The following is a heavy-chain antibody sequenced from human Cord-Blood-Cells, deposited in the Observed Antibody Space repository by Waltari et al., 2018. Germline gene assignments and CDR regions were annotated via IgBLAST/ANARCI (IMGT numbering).Heavy chain of an antibody. Sequence: QVQLVQSGAEVKKPGASVKVSCKASGYTFTGYYMHWVRQAPGQGLEWMGWINPNSVGTNYAQKCQGRVTMTSDTSISTAYMELSRLRSDDTAVYYCARGVVDTAMVDYWGQGTLVTVSS. V-gene: IGHV1-2*02. CDR2: INPNSVGT. J-gene: IGHJ4*02. D-gene: IGHD5-18*01. CDR1: GYTFTGYY. CDR3: ARGVVDTAMVDY.